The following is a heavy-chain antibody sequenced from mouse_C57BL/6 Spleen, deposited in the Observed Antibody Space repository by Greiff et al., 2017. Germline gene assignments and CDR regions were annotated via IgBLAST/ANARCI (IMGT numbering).Heavy chain of an antibody. J-gene: IGHJ1*03. CDR2: IDPSDSYT. CDR3: ARSTGTYFDV. Sequence: QVQLQQPGAELVMPGASVKLSCKASGYTFTSYWMHWVKQRPGQGLEWIGEIDPSDSYTNYNQKFKGKSTLTVDKSSSTAYMQLSSLTSEDSAVYYCARSTGTYFDVWGTGTTVTVSS. D-gene: IGHD4-1*02. CDR1: GYTFTSYW. V-gene: IGHV1-69*01.